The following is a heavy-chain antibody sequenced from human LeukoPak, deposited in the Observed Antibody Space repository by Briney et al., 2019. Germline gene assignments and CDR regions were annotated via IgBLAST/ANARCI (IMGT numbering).Heavy chain of an antibody. CDR1: GFTFSNYA. J-gene: IGHJ5*01. CDR3: ARTPGRESGSYWFDY. Sequence: GGSLRLSCAASGFTFSNYAMRWVRQAPGKGLEWVSGISGSGDSTYYADSVKGRFTISRDNAKNSLYLQMNSLRAEDTAVYYCARTPGRESGSYWFDYWGQGTLVTVSS. CDR2: ISGSGDST. D-gene: IGHD1-26*01. V-gene: IGHV3-23*01.